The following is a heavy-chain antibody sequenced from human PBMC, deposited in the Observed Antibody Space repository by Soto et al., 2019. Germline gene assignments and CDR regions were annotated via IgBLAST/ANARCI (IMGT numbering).Heavy chain of an antibody. CDR2: ILGHSGTT. V-gene: IGHV3-23*01. CDR3: AKRPPASYYMDV. CDR1: GFTFSTNS. Sequence: EVQLLESGGGLAQPGGSLRLSCDVSGFTFSTNSMTWVRQVPGRGLEWISTILGHSGTTYYADSVKGRFTMSRDQSKNTLYLQMNSLRAEDTAVYYCAKRPPASYYMDVWGKGTTVTVSS. J-gene: IGHJ6*03.